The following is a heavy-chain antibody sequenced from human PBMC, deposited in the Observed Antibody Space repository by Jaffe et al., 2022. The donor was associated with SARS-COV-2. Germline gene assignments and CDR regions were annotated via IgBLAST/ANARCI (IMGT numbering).Heavy chain of an antibody. CDR1: GFTFSTYA. Sequence: EVHLLEFGGGLVQPGDSLRLSCAASGFTFSTYAMAWVRQVPGKGLEWVSDITGTGQTAYADSVRGRFTVSRDNSKNMVYLQMNSLRPGDTAIYYCAKDLQPNSKLDLEYWGHGTLVTVSS. D-gene: IGHD3-3*01. CDR3: AKDLQPNSKLDLEY. J-gene: IGHJ4*01. V-gene: IGHV3-23*01. CDR2: ITGTGQT.